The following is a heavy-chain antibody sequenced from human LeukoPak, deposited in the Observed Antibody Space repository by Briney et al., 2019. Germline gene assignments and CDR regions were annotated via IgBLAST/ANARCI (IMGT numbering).Heavy chain of an antibody. CDR3: AKPRDIDSWAFDV. Sequence: GGSLRLSCAASEFTFNNHDMHWARQAPGKGLEWVAAISYDGRNKYYADSVKGRFTISRDNSKNTLNLQMNSLRTEDTAVFYCAKPRDIDSWAFDVWGQGTMVTVSS. CDR2: ISYDGRNK. CDR1: EFTFNNHD. J-gene: IGHJ3*01. V-gene: IGHV3-30*18. D-gene: IGHD2-15*01.